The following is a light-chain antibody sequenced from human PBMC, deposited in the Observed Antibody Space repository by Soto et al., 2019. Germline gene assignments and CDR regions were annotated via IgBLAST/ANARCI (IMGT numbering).Light chain of an antibody. CDR1: QSVSSK. CDR2: AAS. J-gene: IGKJ5*01. Sequence: DIQMTQSPSSLFASSGDRVTITCRASQSVSSKLDWYQQRPGQAPRLLIYAASSLQSGIPARFSGSGSGTDFTLTISSLQPEDFATYYCQQSYSSPLTFGRGTRLEIK. V-gene: IGKV1-39*01. CDR3: QQSYSSPLT.